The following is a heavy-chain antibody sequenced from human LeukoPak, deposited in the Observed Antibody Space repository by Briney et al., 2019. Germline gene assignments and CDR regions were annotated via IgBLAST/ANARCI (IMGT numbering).Heavy chain of an antibody. D-gene: IGHD2-2*01. Sequence: HPGGSLRLSCAASGFTFSSYAMPWARQAPGKGLEWVAVISYDGSNKYYADSVKGRFTISRDNSKNTLYLQMNSLRAEDTAVYYCARAQLALLDVWGQGTTVTVSS. CDR3: ARAQLALLDV. V-gene: IGHV3-30-3*01. CDR1: GFTFSSYA. J-gene: IGHJ6*02. CDR2: ISYDGSNK.